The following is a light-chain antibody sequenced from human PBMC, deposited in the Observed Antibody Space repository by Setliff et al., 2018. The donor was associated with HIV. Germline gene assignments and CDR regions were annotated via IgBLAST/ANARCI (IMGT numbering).Light chain of an antibody. CDR1: FSNIRRNT. J-gene: IGLJ1*01. V-gene: IGLV1-44*01. Sequence: QSALTQPPSASGTPGQRVTISCSGSFSNIRRNTINWYQQLPGTAPKLLIFANFQRPSGVPDRFSGAKSGTSASLAISGLQSEDEADYFCAAWDDNLNGYVFGPGTKVPS. CDR3: AAWDDNLNGYV. CDR2: ANF.